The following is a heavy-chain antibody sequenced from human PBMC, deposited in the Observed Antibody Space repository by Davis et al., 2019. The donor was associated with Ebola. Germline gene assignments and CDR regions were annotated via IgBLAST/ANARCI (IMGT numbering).Heavy chain of an antibody. CDR2: IDTDGSVT. Sequence: GESLKISCEASGFPFRNFWMHWFRQAPGKGPMWVSRIDTDGSVTDYADSVKGRFTVSRDNAKNTLFLQMSGLRADDTAVYYCRGNHYDIDFWGQGTLVTVSS. CDR1: GFPFRNFW. J-gene: IGHJ4*02. D-gene: IGHD3-3*01. V-gene: IGHV3-74*01. CDR3: RGNHYDIDF.